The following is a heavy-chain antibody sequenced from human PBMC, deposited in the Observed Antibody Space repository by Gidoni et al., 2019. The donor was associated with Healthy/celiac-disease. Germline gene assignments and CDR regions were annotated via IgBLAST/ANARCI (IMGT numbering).Heavy chain of an antibody. CDR2: INPNSGGT. V-gene: IGHV1-2*02. J-gene: IGHJ6*02. D-gene: IGHD2-2*01. Sequence: QVQLVQSGAEVKKPGASVKVSCKASGYTFTGYYMHWVRQAPGQGLEWMGWINPNSGGTNYAQKFQGRVTMTRDTSISTAYMELSRLRSDDTAVYYCARGDIVVVPAAPNYYYYYGMDVWGQGTTVTVSS. CDR3: ARGDIVVVPAAPNYYYYYGMDV. CDR1: GYTFTGYY.